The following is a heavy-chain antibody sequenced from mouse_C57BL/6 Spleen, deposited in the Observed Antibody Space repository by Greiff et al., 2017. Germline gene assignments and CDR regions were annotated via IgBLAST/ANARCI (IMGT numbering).Heavy chain of an antibody. CDR2: INPNYGTT. Sequence: VQLKQSGPELVKPGASVKISCKASGYSFTDYNMNWVKQSNGKSLEWIGGINPNYGTTSYNQKFKGKATLTVDQSSSTAYMQLNSLKSEDSAVXYCAREGEGYYGTPFAYWGQGTLVTVSA. J-gene: IGHJ3*01. D-gene: IGHD2-1*01. CDR3: AREGEGYYGTPFAY. CDR1: GYSFTDYN. V-gene: IGHV1-39*01.